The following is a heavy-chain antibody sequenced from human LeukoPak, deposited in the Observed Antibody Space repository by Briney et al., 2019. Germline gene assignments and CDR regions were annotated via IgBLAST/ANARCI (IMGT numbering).Heavy chain of an antibody. D-gene: IGHD6-13*01. CDR1: GGSISSSSYY. V-gene: IGHV4-39*07. J-gene: IGHJ2*01. CDR3: ARGGYSSSWSSSYWYFDL. CDR2: IYYSGST. Sequence: ASETLSLTCTVSGGSISSSSYYWGWIRQPPGKGLVWIGSIYYSGSTYYNPSLKSRVTISVDTSKNQFSLKLSSVTAADTAVYYCARGGYSSSWSSSYWYFDLWGRGTLVTVSS.